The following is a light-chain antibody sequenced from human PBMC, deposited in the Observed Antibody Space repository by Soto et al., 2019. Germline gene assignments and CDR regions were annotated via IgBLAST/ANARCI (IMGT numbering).Light chain of an antibody. V-gene: IGKV1-5*03. CDR3: QEYKSYSWT. CDR2: KAS. J-gene: IGKJ1*01. CDR1: QTISSW. Sequence: DIQMTQSPSTLSGSVGDRVTITCRASQTISSWLAWYQQKPGKAPKLLIYKASTLKSGVPSRVSGSGSGTEFTLTIDSLQPDDFATYYCQEYKSYSWTFGQGTKVDI.